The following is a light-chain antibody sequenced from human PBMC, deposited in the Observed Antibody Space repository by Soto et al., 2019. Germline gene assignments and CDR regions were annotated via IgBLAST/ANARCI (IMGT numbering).Light chain of an antibody. Sequence: IGLTQTQATLSLSPGERATLSCRASQSVSSYLAWYQQKPGQAPRLLIYDAYNRATGIPARFNGSGSGTDFTLTISSLEPEDFAVYYCQQRSNWPPITFGQGTLLE. CDR3: QQRSNWPPIT. J-gene: IGKJ5*01. CDR1: QSVSSY. CDR2: DAY. V-gene: IGKV3-11*01.